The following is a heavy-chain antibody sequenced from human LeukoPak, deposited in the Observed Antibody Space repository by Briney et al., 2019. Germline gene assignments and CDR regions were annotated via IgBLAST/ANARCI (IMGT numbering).Heavy chain of an antibody. CDR3: AKDTVKVTTIRRVPHYMDV. J-gene: IGHJ6*03. CDR2: TRYDGSNN. V-gene: IGHV3-30*02. D-gene: IGHD5-12*01. Sequence: GGSLRLSCAASGFTFSGSALHWVRQAPGKGLEWVAFTRYDGSNNYYADSVKGRFTISRDNSKNTLYLQMNSLRAEDTAVYYCAKDTVKVTTIRRVPHYMDVWGKGTTVTISS. CDR1: GFTFSGSA.